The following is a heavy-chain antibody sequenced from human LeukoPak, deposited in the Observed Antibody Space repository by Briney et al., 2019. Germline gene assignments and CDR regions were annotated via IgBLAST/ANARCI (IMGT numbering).Heavy chain of an antibody. Sequence: SETLSLTCAVSGASLSHYHWNWFRQPPGKGLEWIASVFDNEDANYNPPLEGRVTISLDTSKSHVSLRLTSVTAADTAVYFCAKGETVTTSPFDYWGQGILVTVSS. D-gene: IGHD4-17*01. CDR2: VFDNEDA. V-gene: IGHV4-59*01. J-gene: IGHJ4*02. CDR1: GASLSHYH. CDR3: AKGETVTTSPFDY.